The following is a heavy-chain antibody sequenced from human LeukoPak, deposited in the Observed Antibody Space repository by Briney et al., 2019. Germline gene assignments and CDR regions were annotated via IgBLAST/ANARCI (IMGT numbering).Heavy chain of an antibody. V-gene: IGHV4-31*03. CDR2: IYYSGST. J-gene: IGHJ5*02. Sequence: SETLSLTCTVSGGSISSGGYYWSWIRQHPGKGLEWIGYIYYSGSTYYNPSLKSRVTISVDTSKNQFSLKLSSVTAADTAVYYCAREISQPDLTGSPMFDPWGQGTLVTVSS. CDR3: AREISQPDLTGSPMFDP. D-gene: IGHD3-10*01. CDR1: GGSISSGGYY.